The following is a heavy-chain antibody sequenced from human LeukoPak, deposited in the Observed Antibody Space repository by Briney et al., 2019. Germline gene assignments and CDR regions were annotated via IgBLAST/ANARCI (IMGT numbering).Heavy chain of an antibody. CDR3: AKTVSGSYSYQGGDY. CDR2: ISGSGGNT. Sequence: PGGSLRLSCAASGFTFSSYAMSWVRQAPGKGLEWVSAISGSGGNTYYADSVKGRFTMSRDSSKNTLYLQMNSLRAEDTALYYCAKTVSGSYSYQGGDYWGQGTLVTVSS. D-gene: IGHD3-10*01. CDR1: GFTFSSYA. V-gene: IGHV3-23*01. J-gene: IGHJ4*02.